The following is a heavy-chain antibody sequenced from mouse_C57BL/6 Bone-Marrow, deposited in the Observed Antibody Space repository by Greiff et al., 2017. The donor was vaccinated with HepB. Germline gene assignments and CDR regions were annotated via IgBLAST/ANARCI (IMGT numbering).Heavy chain of an antibody. Sequence: QVQLQQSGAELARPGASVKLSCKASGYTFTSYGISWVKQRTGQGLEWIGEIYPRSGNTYYNEKFKGKATLTADKSSSTAYMELRSLTSEDSAVYFWACLRTGPDYWGQGTSVTVSS. V-gene: IGHV1-81*01. CDR2: IYPRSGNT. CDR3: ACLRTGPDY. CDR1: GYTFTSYG. J-gene: IGHJ4*01. D-gene: IGHD1-1*01.